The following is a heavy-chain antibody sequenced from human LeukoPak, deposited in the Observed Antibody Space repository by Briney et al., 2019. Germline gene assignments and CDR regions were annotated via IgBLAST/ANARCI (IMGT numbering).Heavy chain of an antibody. CDR1: GFTFSSYW. V-gene: IGHV3-7*01. Sequence: PGGSLRLSCAASGFTFSSYWMSWVRQPPGKGLEGVANIKQEGSEKYYVDSVKGRFTMSRDNSKNTLYLQMNSLRAEDTAVYYCARVGDVGGVFRAFDIWGQGTMVTVSS. CDR2: IKQEGSEK. D-gene: IGHD3-16*01. CDR3: ARVGDVGGVFRAFDI. J-gene: IGHJ3*02.